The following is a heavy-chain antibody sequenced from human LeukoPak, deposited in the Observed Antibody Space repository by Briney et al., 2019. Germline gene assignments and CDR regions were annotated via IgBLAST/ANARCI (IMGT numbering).Heavy chain of an antibody. J-gene: IGHJ4*02. CDR3: ATFLG. CDR1: GFTFSNAW. Sequence: GGSLRLSCAASGFTFSNAWMTWVRQAPGKGLEWVANVKEDGSERYYEDSVKGRFTISRDNAKNSLYLQMNSLRAEDTAVYYCATFLGWGQGTLVTVSS. CDR2: VKEDGSER. V-gene: IGHV3-7*01. D-gene: IGHD2/OR15-2a*01.